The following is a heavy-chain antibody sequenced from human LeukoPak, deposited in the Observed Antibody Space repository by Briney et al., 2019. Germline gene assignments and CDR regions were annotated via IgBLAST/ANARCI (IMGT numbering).Heavy chain of an antibody. CDR2: NNPNNGGT. V-gene: IGHV1-2*02. J-gene: IGHJ3*01. CDR1: GYTFSDYY. Sequence: ASVKVSCKASGYTFSDYYLHWVRQAPGQGLEWMGWNNPNNGGTNYGQNFQGRVTMTSDTSISTAYMVLSRLRSDDTAVYYCARGTRIVGIDDAFDVWGQGTMVAVSS. CDR3: ARGTRIVGIDDAFDV. D-gene: IGHD1-26*01.